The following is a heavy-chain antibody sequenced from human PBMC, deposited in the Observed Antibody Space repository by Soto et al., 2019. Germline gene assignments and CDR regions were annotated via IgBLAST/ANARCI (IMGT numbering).Heavy chain of an antibody. CDR2: IYYSGST. J-gene: IGHJ4*02. CDR1: GGSISSYY. D-gene: IGHD5-18*01. CDR3: ARGDVVDTAMVWSY. V-gene: IGHV4-59*01. Sequence: PSETLSLTCTVSGGSISSYYWSWIRQPPGKGLEWIGYIYYSGSTNYNPSLKSRVTISVDTSKNQFSLKLSSVTAADTAVYYCARGDVVDTAMVWSYWGQGTLVT.